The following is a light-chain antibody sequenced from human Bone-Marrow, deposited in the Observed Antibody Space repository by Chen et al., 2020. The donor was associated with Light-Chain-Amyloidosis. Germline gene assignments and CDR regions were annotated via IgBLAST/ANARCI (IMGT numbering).Light chain of an antibody. V-gene: IGLV3-21*02. CDR3: QVWDRSSDRPV. CDR2: DDS. Sequence: SYVLTQPSSVSVAPGQTATIACGGNNIGSTSVHWYQQTPGQAPLLVVYDDSDRPSGIPERWSGSNSGNTATLNISRVEAGDEADYYCQVWDRSSDRPVFGGGTKLTVL. J-gene: IGLJ3*02. CDR1: NIGSTS.